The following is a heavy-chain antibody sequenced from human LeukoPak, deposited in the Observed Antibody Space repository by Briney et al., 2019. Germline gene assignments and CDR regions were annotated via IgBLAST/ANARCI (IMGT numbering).Heavy chain of an antibody. CDR1: GGSISSSRYY. V-gene: IGHV4-39*01. CDR2: IYFSGST. Sequence: SETLSLTCTVPGGSISSSRYYWGWIRQPPGNGLEWLVSIYFSGSTYYNPSVKGRVTISVDTSKNQFSLKLSSVTAADTAVYYCASPGYSSSWYYFDYWGQGTLVTVSS. J-gene: IGHJ4*02. CDR3: ASPGYSSSWYYFDY. D-gene: IGHD6-13*01.